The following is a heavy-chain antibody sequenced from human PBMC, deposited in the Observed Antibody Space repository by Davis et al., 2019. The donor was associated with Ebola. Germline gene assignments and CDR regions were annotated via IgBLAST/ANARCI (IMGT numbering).Heavy chain of an antibody. CDR3: ARCNAAMPKAEH. J-gene: IGHJ4*02. V-gene: IGHV2-70*11. Sequence: SGPTLVKPTQTLTLTCTFSGFSLSTSGMCVIWIRQPPGKALEWLVRLDWDDDKYYSTSLKTRLTSSKDTSKRQVVLTMTNMDPVDTATYYCARCNAAMPKAEHWGQGTLVTVSS. D-gene: IGHD2-2*01. CDR2: LDWDDDK. CDR1: GFSLSTSGMC.